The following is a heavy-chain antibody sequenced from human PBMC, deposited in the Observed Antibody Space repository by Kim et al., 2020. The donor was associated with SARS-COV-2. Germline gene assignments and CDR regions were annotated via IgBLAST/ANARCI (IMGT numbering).Heavy chain of an antibody. V-gene: IGHV4-39*01. D-gene: IGHD5-12*01. CDR2: IYYSGST. Sequence: SETLSLTCTVSGGSISSSSYYWGWIRQPPGKGLEWIGSIYYSGSTYYNPSLKSRVTISVDTSKNQFSLKLSSVTAADTAVYYCAGHVRRWLQLFPSYFDYWGQGTLVTVSS. CDR3: AGHVRRWLQLFPSYFDY. CDR1: GGSISSSSYY. J-gene: IGHJ4*02.